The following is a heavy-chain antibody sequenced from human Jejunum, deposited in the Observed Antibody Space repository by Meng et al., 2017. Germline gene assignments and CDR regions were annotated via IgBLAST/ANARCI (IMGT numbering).Heavy chain of an antibody. D-gene: IGHD4-17*01. Sequence: GGSLRLSCAASDFTFSAYAVTWVRQAPGKGLEWVSSIKTNGYDTYYADSVKGRFTISRDNSKSTLYLQMNNLRAEDTAIYYCGRDPNGDYIGAFDFWGQGTMVTVSS. J-gene: IGHJ3*01. CDR3: GRDPNGDYIGAFDF. CDR2: IKTNGYDT. CDR1: DFTFSAYA. V-gene: IGHV3-23*01.